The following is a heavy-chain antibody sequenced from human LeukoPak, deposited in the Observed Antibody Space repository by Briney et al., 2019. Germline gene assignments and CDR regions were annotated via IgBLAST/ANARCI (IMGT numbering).Heavy chain of an antibody. CDR3: TRPPSYYYYMDV. V-gene: IGHV3-30*03. J-gene: IGHJ6*03. CDR2: ISYDGFNQ. Sequence: PGGSLRLSCAASGFTFTSFGIHWVRQAPGKGLEWVAVISYDGFNQDYSDSVRGRFTISRDNSKKTVYLQMNSLKTEDTAVYYCTRPPSYYYYMDVWGKGTTVTVSS. CDR1: GFTFTSFG.